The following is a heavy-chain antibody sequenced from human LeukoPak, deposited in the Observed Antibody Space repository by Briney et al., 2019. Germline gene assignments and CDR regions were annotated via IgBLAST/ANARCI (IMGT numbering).Heavy chain of an antibody. J-gene: IGHJ4*02. V-gene: IGHV3-30*18. CDR3: AKGGVSDSGSWHGDYFDY. CDR1: GFTFSSYV. D-gene: IGHD6-13*01. CDR2: VSADGSNK. Sequence: GGSLRLSCEASGFTFSSYVVHWVRHAPGKGPEWVAVVSADGSNKQYADSVKGRFTISRDNSQNTLYLQLNSLRTEDTAVYYCAKGGVSDSGSWHGDYFDYWCQGTLVTVSS.